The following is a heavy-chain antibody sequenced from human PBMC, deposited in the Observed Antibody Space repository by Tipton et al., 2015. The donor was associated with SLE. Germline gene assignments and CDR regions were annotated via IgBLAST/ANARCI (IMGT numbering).Heavy chain of an antibody. Sequence: QVQLVQSGAEVKEPGESLKISCEGSGYTFASYDINWVRQATGQGLEWMGWMNPNSGNTGYAQKFQGRVTMTRNTSISTAYMELSSLRSEDTAVYYCARGDKGYYWGQGTLVTVSS. V-gene: IGHV1-8*01. J-gene: IGHJ4*02. D-gene: IGHD2-15*01. CDR1: GYTFASYD. CDR2: MNPNSGNT. CDR3: ARGDKGYY.